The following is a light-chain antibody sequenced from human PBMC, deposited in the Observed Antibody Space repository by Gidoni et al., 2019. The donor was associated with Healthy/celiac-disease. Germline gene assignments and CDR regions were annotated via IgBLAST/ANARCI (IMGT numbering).Light chain of an antibody. J-gene: IGLJ2*01. Sequence: QSALTQPASVSGSPGQSIAISCTGTSSDVGGYNYVSWYHQHPGKAPKLMIYEVSHRPSGVSNRFSGSKSGNTASLTISGLQAEDEADYYCSSYTSSSTPVVFGGGTKLTVL. V-gene: IGLV2-14*01. CDR3: SSYTSSSTPVV. CDR1: SSDVGGYNY. CDR2: EVS.